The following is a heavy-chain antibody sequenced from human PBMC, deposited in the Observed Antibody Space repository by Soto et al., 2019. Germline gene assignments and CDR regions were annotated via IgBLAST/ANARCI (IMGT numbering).Heavy chain of an antibody. V-gene: IGHV1-18*01. CDR3: ATDLGVGTTVTPFAFAI. D-gene: IGHD4-17*01. CDR2: ISAYNGNT. J-gene: IGHJ3*02. CDR1: GYTFTSYG. Sequence: EASVKVSCKASGYTFTSYGISWVRQAPGQGLEWMGWISAYNGNTNYAQKLQGRVTMTTDTSTSTAYMELRSLRSDDTAVYYCATDLGVGTTVTPFAFAIWGQGTMVTVSS.